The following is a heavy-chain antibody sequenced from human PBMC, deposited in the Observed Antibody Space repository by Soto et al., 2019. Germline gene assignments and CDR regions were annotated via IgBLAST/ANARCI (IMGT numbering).Heavy chain of an antibody. CDR3: AMGASSTVCAFNDC. CDR1: GFPFDDYA. D-gene: IGHD1-26*01. J-gene: IGHJ4*02. Sequence: EAQLVESGGGLVQPGRSLRLSCAASGFPFDDYAMHWVRQGPGKGLEWVSSICWNSGNLGYADSGKGRFTISRDNGKNSLYLQMNRLRGEDTALYYCAMGASSTVCAFNDCWGQGTLVTVSS. CDR2: ICWNSGNL. V-gene: IGHV3-9*01.